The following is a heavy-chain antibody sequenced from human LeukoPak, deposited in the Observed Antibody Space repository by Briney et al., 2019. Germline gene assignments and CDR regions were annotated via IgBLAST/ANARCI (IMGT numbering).Heavy chain of an antibody. CDR3: AKHLHYTSGSDSGMHV. Sequence: SVKVSCKASGFTFTTSAVQWVRQARGQRLEWIGRIVVGSGNTDHAQKFQGRLTITRDISTSTAYMELSSLTSDDTAVYYCAKHLHYTSGSDSGMHVWGQGTTVTVSS. V-gene: IGHV1-58*01. D-gene: IGHD6-19*01. CDR2: IVVGSGNT. CDR1: GFTFTTSA. J-gene: IGHJ6*02.